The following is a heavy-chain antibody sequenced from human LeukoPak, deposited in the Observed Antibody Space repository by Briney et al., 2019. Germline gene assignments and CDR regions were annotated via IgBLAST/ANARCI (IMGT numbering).Heavy chain of an antibody. CDR1: GYTFSCDY. V-gene: IGHV1-2*06. CDR2: INPNNGDT. Sequence: GASVKVSCKASGYTFSCDYLHWVRQAPGQGPEWMGRINPNNGDTNYEDKFRGRVTMTRDTSISTAYMELSRLTYEDTAVYFCARSLGSSFSFYFDYWGQGTLVTVSS. J-gene: IGHJ4*02. CDR3: ARSLGSSFSFYFDY. D-gene: IGHD6-13*01.